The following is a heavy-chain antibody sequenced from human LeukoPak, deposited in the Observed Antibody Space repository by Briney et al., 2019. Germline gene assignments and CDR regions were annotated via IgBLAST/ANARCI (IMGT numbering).Heavy chain of an antibody. J-gene: IGHJ4*02. CDR3: ARDVSSVGALDY. Sequence: PGGSLRLSCAASGFTFSDYYMSWIRQAPGKRLEWVSYITSSGSTIYHADSVKGRFTISRDNAKNSLYLQMDSLRAEDTAVYYCARDVSSVGALDYWGQGTLVTVSS. CDR2: ITSSGSTI. D-gene: IGHD1-26*01. V-gene: IGHV3-11*01. CDR1: GFTFSDYY.